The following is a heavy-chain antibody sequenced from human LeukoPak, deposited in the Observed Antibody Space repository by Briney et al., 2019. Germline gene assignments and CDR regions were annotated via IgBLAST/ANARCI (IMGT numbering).Heavy chain of an antibody. Sequence: ASVKVSCKASGGTFSSYAISWVRQAPGQGLEWMGGIIPIFGTANYAQKFQGRVTITADESTSTAYMELSSLRSEDTAVYYCARGFGGEYYYDSSGYYYWFDPWGQGTLVTVSS. CDR3: ARGFGGEYYYDSSGYYYWFDP. V-gene: IGHV1-69*13. J-gene: IGHJ5*02. CDR2: IIPIFGTA. D-gene: IGHD3-22*01. CDR1: GGTFSSYA.